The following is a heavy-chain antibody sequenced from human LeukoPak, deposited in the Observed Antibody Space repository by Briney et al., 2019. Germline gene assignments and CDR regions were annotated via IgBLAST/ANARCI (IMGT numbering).Heavy chain of an antibody. Sequence: GASVKVSCKASGGTFSSYAISWVRQAPGQGLEWMGRIIPILGIANYAQKFQGRVTITADKSTSTAHMELSSLRSEDTAVYYCAREKAAATYYYYGMDVWGQGTTVTVSS. CDR3: AREKAAATYYYYGMDV. CDR1: GGTFSSYA. J-gene: IGHJ6*02. D-gene: IGHD6-13*01. CDR2: IIPILGIA. V-gene: IGHV1-69*04.